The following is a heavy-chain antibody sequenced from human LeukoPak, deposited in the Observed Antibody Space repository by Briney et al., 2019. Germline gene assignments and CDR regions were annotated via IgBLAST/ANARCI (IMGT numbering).Heavy chain of an antibody. D-gene: IGHD6-19*01. CDR1: GFTFSTYG. Sequence: GRSLRLSCAASGFTFSTYGMHWVRQAPGKGMASVAVMSSDGRNKYYADSVKGRFTISRDNSKNTVYLQMNSLRTEDTAVYYCAKQSAPYSSGWTPMDVWGQGTTVTVSS. CDR2: MSSDGRNK. V-gene: IGHV3-30*18. J-gene: IGHJ6*02. CDR3: AKQSAPYSSGWTPMDV.